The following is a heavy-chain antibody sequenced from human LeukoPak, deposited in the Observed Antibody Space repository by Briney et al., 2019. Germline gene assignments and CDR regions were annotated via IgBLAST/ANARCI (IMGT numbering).Heavy chain of an antibody. V-gene: IGHV1-18*01. CDR1: GYTFTSYG. D-gene: IGHD2-21*02. CDR3: ARGGYCGGDCYSIGY. CDR2: ISAYNGNT. Sequence: ASVKVSCKASGYTFTSYGISWVRQAPGQGLEWMGWISAYNGNTNYAQKLQGRVTMTTDTSTNTAYMELRSLRSDDTAVYYCARGGYCGGDCYSIGYWGQGTLVTVSS. J-gene: IGHJ4*02.